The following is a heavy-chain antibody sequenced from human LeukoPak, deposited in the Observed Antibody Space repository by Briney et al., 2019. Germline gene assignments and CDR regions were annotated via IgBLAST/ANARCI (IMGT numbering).Heavy chain of an antibody. Sequence: GGSLRLSCAASGFTFSSYSMNWVRQAPGKGLEWVSSISSSSSYIYYADSVNGRFTISRDNAKNSLYLQMNSLRAEDTAVYYCARGATARFDPWGQGTLVTVSS. CDR1: GFTFSSYS. V-gene: IGHV3-21*01. CDR2: ISSSSSYI. CDR3: ARGATARFDP. J-gene: IGHJ5*02.